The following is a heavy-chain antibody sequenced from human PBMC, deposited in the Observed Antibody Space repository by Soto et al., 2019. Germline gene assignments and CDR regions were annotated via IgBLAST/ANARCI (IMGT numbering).Heavy chain of an antibody. CDR2: IYYSGST. CDR3: AKTSGYYLYDY. V-gene: IGHV4-39*01. CDR1: GGSISSSDDY. Sequence: PSETLSLTCTVSGGSISSSDDYWGWIRQPPGKGLEWIGSIYYSGSTYYSPSLKSRVTISVDTSKNQFSLKLSSVTAADTAVYYCAKTSGYYLYDYWGQGTLVTVSS. D-gene: IGHD3-22*01. J-gene: IGHJ4*02.